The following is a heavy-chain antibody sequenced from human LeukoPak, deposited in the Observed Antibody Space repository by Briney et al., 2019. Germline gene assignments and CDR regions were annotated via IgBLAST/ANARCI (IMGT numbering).Heavy chain of an antibody. Sequence: PGRSLRLSCAASGFFFGSYAVHWIRQAPGKGLEWVAVISSDGGETHYVDSVKGRFTISRDNSQSTLYLQMDSLRPEDTAVYYCARAPGVLNWVSLTYYFDNWGQGTLVTVSS. D-gene: IGHD3-3*01. CDR1: GFFFGSYA. V-gene: IGHV3-30-3*01. J-gene: IGHJ4*02. CDR3: ARAPGVLNWVSLTYYFDN. CDR2: ISSDGGET.